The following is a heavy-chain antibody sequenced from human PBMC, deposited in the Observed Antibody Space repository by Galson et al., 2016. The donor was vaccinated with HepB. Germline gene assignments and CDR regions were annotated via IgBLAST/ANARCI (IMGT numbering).Heavy chain of an antibody. V-gene: IGHV3-53*01. CDR2: IYASGDK. J-gene: IGHJ4*02. CDR1: GVTVSNNY. Sequence: SLRLSCAASGVTVSNNYMTWVRQTPGMGLEWVSVIYASGDKYYTDSVKGRFTISRDNSKNTLYLQMNNLRAEDTAVYYCARNGYNSGYLDSWGQGTQVTVSS. D-gene: IGHD5-18*01. CDR3: ARNGYNSGYLDS.